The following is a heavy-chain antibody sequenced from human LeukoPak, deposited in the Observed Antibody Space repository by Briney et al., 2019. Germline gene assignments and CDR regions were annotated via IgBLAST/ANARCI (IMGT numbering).Heavy chain of an antibody. J-gene: IGHJ4*02. Sequence: GGSLRLSCAASGFTISSYEMNWVRQAPGKGLEWVSYLSSSGSTIYYADSVKGRLTISRDRSKNTLYLQMNSLRVEDTAVYYCAGSIAAAGTGYWGQGTLVTVSS. CDR3: AGSIAAAGTGY. CDR1: GFTISSYE. V-gene: IGHV3-48*03. CDR2: LSSSGSTI. D-gene: IGHD6-13*01.